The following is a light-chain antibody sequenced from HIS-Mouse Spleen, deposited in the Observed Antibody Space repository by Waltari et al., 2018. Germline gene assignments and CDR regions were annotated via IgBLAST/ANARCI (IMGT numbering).Light chain of an antibody. V-gene: IGLV1-47*01. CDR2: RKN. J-gene: IGLJ3*02. CDR1: RPHLRSNY. Sequence: QSVPTQPPFASGNPRPWVTIPLSGSRPHLRSNYVYWYQQPPGTAPKLLIYRKNQRPSGVPDRFSGSKSGTSASLAISGLRSEDEADYYCAAWDDSLSGWVFGGGTKLTVL. CDR3: AAWDDSLSGWV.